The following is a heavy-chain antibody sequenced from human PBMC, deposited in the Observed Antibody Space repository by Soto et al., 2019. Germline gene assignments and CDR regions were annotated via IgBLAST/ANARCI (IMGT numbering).Heavy chain of an antibody. Sequence: SETLSLTCTVSGGSISSYYWSWLRQPPGKRLEWIGYIYYSGSTNYNPSLKSRVTISVDTSKNQFSLKLSSVTAADTAVYYCARHRDSYGSGDFDYWGQGTLVTVS. CDR2: IYYSGST. J-gene: IGHJ4*02. D-gene: IGHD5-18*01. CDR3: ARHRDSYGSGDFDY. CDR1: GGSISSYY. V-gene: IGHV4-59*08.